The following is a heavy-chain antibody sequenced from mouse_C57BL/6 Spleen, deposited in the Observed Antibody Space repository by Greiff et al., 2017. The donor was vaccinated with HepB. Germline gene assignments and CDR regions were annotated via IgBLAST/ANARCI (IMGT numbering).Heavy chain of an antibody. CDR2: IYPGDGDT. D-gene: IGHD2-2*01. J-gene: IGHJ4*01. V-gene: IGHV1-80*01. Sequence: QVQLQQSGAELVKPGASVKISCKASGYAFSSYWMNWVKQRPGKGLEWIGQIYPGDGDTNYNGKFKGKATLTADKSSSTAYMQLSSLTSEDSAVYFCARGGRVTTEYAMDYWGQGTSVTVSS. CDR1: GYAFSSYW. CDR3: ARGGRVTTEYAMDY.